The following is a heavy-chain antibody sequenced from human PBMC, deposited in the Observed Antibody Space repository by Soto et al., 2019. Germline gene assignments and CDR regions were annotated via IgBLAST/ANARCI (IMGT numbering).Heavy chain of an antibody. J-gene: IGHJ4*02. V-gene: IGHV3-49*04. CDR2: IRGETNGGTA. D-gene: IGHD3-22*01. Sequence: GGSLRLSCTGSGFNFANYALTWVRQAPGKGLEWVGFIRGETNGGTADYVASLKGRITISRDDSKSIAYLEINSLQTEDTAVYYCTRYYYESSGYYVYWGQGTLVTVSS. CDR1: GFNFANYA. CDR3: TRYYYESSGYYVY.